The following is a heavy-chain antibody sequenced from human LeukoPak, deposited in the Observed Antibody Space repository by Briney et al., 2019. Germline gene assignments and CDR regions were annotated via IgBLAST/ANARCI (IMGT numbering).Heavy chain of an antibody. CDR3: AREERAVAASGYY. CDR1: GFTFSSYW. D-gene: IGHD6-19*01. Sequence: GGSLRLSCAASGFTFSSYWMSWVRQAPGKGLEWVANIKQDGSEKYYVDSVKGRFTISRDNSKNTLYLQMNSLRAEDTAVYYCAREERAVAASGYYWGQGTLVTVSS. CDR2: IKQDGSEK. J-gene: IGHJ4*02. V-gene: IGHV3-7*01.